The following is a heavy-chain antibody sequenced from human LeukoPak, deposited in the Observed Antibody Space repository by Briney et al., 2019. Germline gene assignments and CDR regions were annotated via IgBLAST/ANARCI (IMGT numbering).Heavy chain of an antibody. CDR3: ATVVVPAATFDY. V-gene: IGHV4-39*01. CDR1: GGSISGSSYY. D-gene: IGHD2-2*01. CDR2: IYYSGST. Sequence: PSETLSLTCTVSGGSISGSSYYWGWIRQPPGKGLEWIGSIYYSGSTYYNPSLKSRVTISVDTSKNQFSLKLSSVTAADTAVYYCATVVVPAATFDYWGQGTLVTVSS. J-gene: IGHJ4*02.